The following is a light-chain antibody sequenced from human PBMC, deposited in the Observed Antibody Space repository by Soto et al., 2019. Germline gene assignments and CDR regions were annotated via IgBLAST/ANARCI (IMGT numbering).Light chain of an antibody. CDR3: QQYDRSPWT. J-gene: IGKJ1*01. Sequence: EIVLTQSPGTLSLSPGESATLSCRASQSVNSNFLAWFQQKPGQAPRLLIYATSSRATDIPDRFSGSGSGTDFTLTISRLEPEDFAVYYCQQYDRSPWTFGQGTKVEIK. V-gene: IGKV3-20*01. CDR1: QSVNSNF. CDR2: ATS.